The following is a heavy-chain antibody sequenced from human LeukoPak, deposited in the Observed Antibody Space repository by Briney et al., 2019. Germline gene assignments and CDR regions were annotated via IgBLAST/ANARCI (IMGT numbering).Heavy chain of an antibody. D-gene: IGHD3-22*01. J-gene: IGHJ4*02. CDR3: ARGPYDSSGYYGMWY. CDR2: IIPIFGTA. CDR1: GGTFSSYA. V-gene: IGHV1-69*13. Sequence: SVKVSCKASGGTFSSYAISWVRQAPGQGLEWMGGIIPIFGTANYAQKFQGRVTITADESTSTAYMELSSLRSEDTAVYYCARGPYDSSGYYGMWYRGQGTLVTVSS.